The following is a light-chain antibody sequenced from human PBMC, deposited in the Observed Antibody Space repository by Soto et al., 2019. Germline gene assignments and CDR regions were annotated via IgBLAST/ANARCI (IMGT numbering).Light chain of an antibody. V-gene: IGKV3-11*01. CDR2: YAS. J-gene: IGKJ1*01. CDR3: QQRSNWPPTWT. CDR1: QSVSSY. Sequence: EIVLTQSPATLSLSPGERATLSCRASQSVSSYLAWYQQKPGQAPRLLIYYASNRATGIPARFSDSGSGTDFTLTISSLEPENFADYYCQQRSNWPPTWTFGHGTDVEI.